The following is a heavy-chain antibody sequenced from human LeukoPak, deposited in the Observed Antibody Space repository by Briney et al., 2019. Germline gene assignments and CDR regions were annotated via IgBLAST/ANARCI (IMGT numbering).Heavy chain of an antibody. V-gene: IGHV3-21*01. J-gene: IGHJ2*01. CDR1: GFTFSSYS. D-gene: IGHD4-11*01. CDR2: ISSSSSYI. CDR3: ARAVSNYYFWYFDL. Sequence: GGSLRLSCAASGFTFSSYSMNWVRQAPGKGLEWVSSISSSSSYIYYADSVKGRFTIFRDNAKNSLYLQMNSLRAEDTAVYYCARAVSNYYFWYFDLWGRGTLVTVSS.